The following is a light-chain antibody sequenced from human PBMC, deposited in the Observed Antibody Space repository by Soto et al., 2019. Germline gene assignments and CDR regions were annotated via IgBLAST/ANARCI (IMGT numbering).Light chain of an antibody. J-gene: IGKJ5*01. CDR1: QSLVFSDGNTY. Sequence: DVVVTHSPLSLTVTLGHPASISCMPSQSLVFSDGNTYLSWSQQRPGQSPRRLIYKVSKRDSGVPDRFSGSGSGTEFTLKISRVEAEDVGVYYCMQGTHWPPITFGQGPRLEI. CDR3: MQGTHWPPIT. V-gene: IGKV2-30*01. CDR2: KVS.